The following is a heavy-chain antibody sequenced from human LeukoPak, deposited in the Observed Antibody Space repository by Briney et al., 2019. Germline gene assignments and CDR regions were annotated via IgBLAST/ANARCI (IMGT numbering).Heavy chain of an antibody. CDR2: ISAYNGNT. D-gene: IGHD6-13*01. V-gene: IGHV1-18*01. CDR1: GYTFTSYG. CDR3: ARDGGELISYSSSWSFDY. Sequence: ASVKVSCKASGYTFTSYGISWVRQAPGQGLEWMGWISAYNGNTNYAQKLQGRVTMTTDTSTSTAYMELSSLRSEDTAVYYCARDGGELISYSSSWSFDYWGQGTLVTVSS. J-gene: IGHJ4*02.